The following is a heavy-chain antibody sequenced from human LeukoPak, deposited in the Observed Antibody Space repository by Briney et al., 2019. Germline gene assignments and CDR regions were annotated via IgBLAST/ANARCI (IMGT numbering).Heavy chain of an antibody. V-gene: IGHV1-2*02. J-gene: IGHJ3*02. Sequence: ASVKASCKASGYTFTGYYMHWVRQAPGQGLEWMGWINPNSGGTNYAQKFQGRVTMTRDTSISTAYMELSRLRSDDTAVYYCARDYGDYTPTDAFDIWGQGTMVTVSS. D-gene: IGHD4-17*01. CDR1: GYTFTGYY. CDR3: ARDYGDYTPTDAFDI. CDR2: INPNSGGT.